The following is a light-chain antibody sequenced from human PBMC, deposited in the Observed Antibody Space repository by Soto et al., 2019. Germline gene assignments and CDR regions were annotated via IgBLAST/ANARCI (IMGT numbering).Light chain of an antibody. V-gene: IGLV2-11*01. CDR1: SSDVGGYNY. CDR2: DVS. CDR3: CSYAGSAWV. Sequence: QSALTQPRSVSGSPGQAVTISCTGTSSDVGGYNYVSWYQQHPGKAPKLMIYDVSKRPSGVPDRFSGSKSGNTASLTISGLRGEDEADYYCCSYAGSAWVFGGGTKLTVL. J-gene: IGLJ3*02.